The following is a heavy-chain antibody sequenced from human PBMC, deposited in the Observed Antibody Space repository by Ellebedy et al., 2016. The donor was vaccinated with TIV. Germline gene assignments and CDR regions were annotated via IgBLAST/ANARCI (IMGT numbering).Heavy chain of an antibody. CDR2: IYYSGST. D-gene: IGHD4-17*01. CDR1: GFTFSSFA. Sequence: GSLRLXXAASGFTFSSFAMSWVRQNPGKGLEWIGNIYYSGSTDYNPSLKSRVTMSVDTSKNQFSLKLSSVTAADTAVYYCARAGPTVTTLDLDSWGQGTLVTVSS. J-gene: IGHJ4*02. V-gene: IGHV4-59*01. CDR3: ARAGPTVTTLDLDS.